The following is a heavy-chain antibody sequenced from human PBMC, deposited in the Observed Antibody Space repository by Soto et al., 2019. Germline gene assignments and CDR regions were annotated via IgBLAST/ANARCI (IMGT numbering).Heavy chain of an antibody. D-gene: IGHD6-25*01. Sequence: SETLSLTCAVSGGSISSGGYYWSWIRQHPGKGLEWIGYIYYSGSTYYNPSLKSRVTISVDTSKNQFSLKLSSVTAADTAVYYCARDFTDSSGPTLGMGVWGQGTTVTVSS. J-gene: IGHJ6*02. V-gene: IGHV4-31*11. CDR1: GGSISSGGYY. CDR2: IYYSGST. CDR3: ARDFTDSSGPTLGMGV.